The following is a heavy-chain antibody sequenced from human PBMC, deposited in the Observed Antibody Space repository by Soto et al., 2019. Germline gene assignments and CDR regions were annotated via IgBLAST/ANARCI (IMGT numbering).Heavy chain of an antibody. D-gene: IGHD2-15*01. CDR3: AKARERYCSGGSCYRGYYYGMEV. V-gene: IGHV3-23*01. CDR1: GFTFSSYA. CDR2: ISGSGGST. Sequence: VGSLRLSCAASGFTFSSYAMSWVRHAPGKGLEWVSAISGSGGSTYYADSVKGRFTISRDNSKNTLYLQMNSLRAEDTAVYYCAKARERYCSGGSCYRGYYYGMEVWGQETTVTVSS. J-gene: IGHJ6*02.